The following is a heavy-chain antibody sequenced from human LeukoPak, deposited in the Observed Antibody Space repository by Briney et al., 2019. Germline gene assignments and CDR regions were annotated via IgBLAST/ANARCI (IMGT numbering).Heavy chain of an antibody. Sequence: PGGSLRLSCAASGFTFSTYAMSWVRQAPGKGLEWVSAISGSGSGGGTYYAASVKGRFTISRDNSKNTLYLQMNSLRAEDTAAYYCAKDSCGSTTCYWDYWGQGTLVTVSS. CDR1: GFTFSTYA. CDR2: ISGSGSGGGT. CDR3: AKDSCGSTTCYWDY. V-gene: IGHV3-23*01. J-gene: IGHJ4*02. D-gene: IGHD2-2*01.